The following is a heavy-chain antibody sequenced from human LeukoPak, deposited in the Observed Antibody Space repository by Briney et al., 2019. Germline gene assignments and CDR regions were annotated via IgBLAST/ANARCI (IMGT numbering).Heavy chain of an antibody. CDR1: GGSFSGYY. J-gene: IGHJ4*02. Sequence: SETLSLTCAVYGGSFSGYYWSWIRQPPGKGLEWIGEINHSGSTNYNPSLKSRVTMSVDMSKNQFSLKLSSVTAADTAVYYCARGTGGVDYWGQGTLVTVSS. V-gene: IGHV4-34*01. CDR2: INHSGST. CDR3: ARGTGGVDY. D-gene: IGHD1-14*01.